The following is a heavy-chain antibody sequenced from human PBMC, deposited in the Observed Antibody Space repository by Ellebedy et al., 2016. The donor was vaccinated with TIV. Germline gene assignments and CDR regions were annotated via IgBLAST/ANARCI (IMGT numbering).Heavy chain of an antibody. J-gene: IGHJ6*02. CDR3: ARVEVDTAMVRENYYYYGMDV. CDR1: GYTFTGYY. CDR2: INPNSGGT. V-gene: IGHV1-2*02. Sequence: ASVKVSXKASGYTFTGYYMHWVRQAPGQGLEWMGWINPNSGGTNYAQKFQGRVTMTRDTSISTAYMELSRLRSDDTAVYYCARVEVDTAMVRENYYYYGMDVWGQGTTVTVSS. D-gene: IGHD5-18*01.